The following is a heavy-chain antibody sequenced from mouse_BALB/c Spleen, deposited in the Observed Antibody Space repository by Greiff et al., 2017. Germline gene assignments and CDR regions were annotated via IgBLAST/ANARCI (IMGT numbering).Heavy chain of an antibody. D-gene: IGHD2-1*01. CDR3: ARDRGEADGNFAY. Sequence: QVQLKESGPGLVAPSQSLSITCTVSGFSLTGYGVNWVRQPPGKGLEWLGMVLGDGSTDYNSALKSRLSTNKDNSKIQVFLKMNSRQTDDTSRYYCARDRGEADGNFAYWGQGTLVTVSA. CDR2: VLGDGST. V-gene: IGHV2-6-7*01. J-gene: IGHJ3*01. CDR1: GFSLTGYG.